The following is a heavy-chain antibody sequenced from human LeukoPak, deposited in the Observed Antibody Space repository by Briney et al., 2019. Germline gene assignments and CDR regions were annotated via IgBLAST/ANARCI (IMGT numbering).Heavy chain of an antibody. D-gene: IGHD3-22*01. Sequence: SETLSLTCTVSGGSIRTHYWGWIRQPPGKGLEWIAYIYQSGNTNYNPSLKSRVTMSVDTSKNQFSLKLSSVTAADTAVYYCARDADGYLDYWGQGTLVTVTS. CDR1: GGSIRTHY. CDR2: IYQSGNT. J-gene: IGHJ4*02. V-gene: IGHV4-59*11. CDR3: ARDADGYLDY.